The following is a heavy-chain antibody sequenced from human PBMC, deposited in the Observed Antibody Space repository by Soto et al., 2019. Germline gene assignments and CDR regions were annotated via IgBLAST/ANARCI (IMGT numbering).Heavy chain of an antibody. D-gene: IGHD3-3*01. CDR2: IYWDDDK. V-gene: IGHV2-5*02. CDR3: AHRVLRTVFGLVTTTAIYFDS. J-gene: IGHJ4*02. Sequence: QITLNESGPTVVRPTEPLTLTCRFSGFSLTTSGVGVGWIRQSPGKAPEWLALIYWDDDKRYSASLKSRLTITKDTAKNQVVLTVSALDPTDTATYYCAHRVLRTVFGLVTTTAIYFDSWGQGTPVAVSS. CDR1: GFSLTTSGVG.